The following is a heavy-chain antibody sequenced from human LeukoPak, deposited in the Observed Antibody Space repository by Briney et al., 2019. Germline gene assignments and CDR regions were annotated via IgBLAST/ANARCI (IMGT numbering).Heavy chain of an antibody. J-gene: IGHJ3*02. CDR3: ARDLAGPPQEAFDI. Sequence: PGGSLRLSCAASGLTFSSYWMSWVRQAPGKGLEWVANIKQDGSEKHYVDSVTGRFTISRDNTKNSMYLQMNGLRATDTAVYYCARDLAGPPQEAFDIWGQGTMVTVSS. CDR1: GLTFSSYW. CDR2: IKQDGSEK. V-gene: IGHV3-7*01.